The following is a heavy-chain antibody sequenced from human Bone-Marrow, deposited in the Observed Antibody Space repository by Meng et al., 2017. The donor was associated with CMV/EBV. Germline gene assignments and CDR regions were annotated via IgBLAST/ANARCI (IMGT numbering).Heavy chain of an antibody. CDR2: INHSGST. D-gene: IGHD5-12*01. CDR3: ARRRWLRVRIDAFDI. CDR1: GGSISSYY. V-gene: IGHV4-34*01. J-gene: IGHJ3*02. Sequence: GSLRLPCTVSGGSISSYYWSWIRQPPGKGLEWIGEINHSGSTNYNPSLKSRVTISVDTSKNQFSLKLSSVTAADTAVYYCARRRWLRVRIDAFDIWGQGTMVTVSS.